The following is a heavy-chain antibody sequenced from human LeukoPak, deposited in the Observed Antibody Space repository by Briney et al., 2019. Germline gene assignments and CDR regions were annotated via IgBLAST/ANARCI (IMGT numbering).Heavy chain of an antibody. CDR2: IDPSDSYT. J-gene: IGHJ4*02. CDR1: GYSFTSYW. CDR3: ARSPAYGDSKAFDY. Sequence: GESLKISCKGSGYSFTSYWISWVRQMPGKGLEWMGRIDPSDSYTKYSPSFQGHVTISGDESISTAYLQWSSLKASDTAMYYCARSPAYGDSKAFDYWGQGTLVTVSS. D-gene: IGHD4-17*01. V-gene: IGHV5-10-1*01.